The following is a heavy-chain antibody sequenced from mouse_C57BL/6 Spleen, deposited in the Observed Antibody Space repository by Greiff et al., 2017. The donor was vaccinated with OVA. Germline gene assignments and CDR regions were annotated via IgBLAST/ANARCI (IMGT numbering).Heavy chain of an antibody. CDR3: TWIYDGYFGGFAY. Sequence: VQLQQSGAELVRPGASVKLSCTASGFNIKDYYMHWVKQRHEQGLEWIGRIDPEDGDTEYAPKFQGKATMTADTSSNTAYLQLSSLTSEDTAVYYCTWIYDGYFGGFAYWGQGTLVTVSA. V-gene: IGHV14-1*01. D-gene: IGHD2-3*01. CDR2: IDPEDGDT. J-gene: IGHJ3*01. CDR1: GFNIKDYY.